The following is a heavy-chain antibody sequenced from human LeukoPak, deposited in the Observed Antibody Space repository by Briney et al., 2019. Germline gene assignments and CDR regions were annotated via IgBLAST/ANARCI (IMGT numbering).Heavy chain of an antibody. CDR3: VRHWPSDYRVNEMDV. CDR2: IYYTGST. CDR1: GGSISSSGYY. D-gene: IGHD4-11*01. J-gene: IGHJ6*02. V-gene: IGHV4-39*01. Sequence: SETLSLTCTVSGGSISSSGYYWGWIRQPPGKGPEWIGNIYYTGSTYYNPSLKSRVTMSLDMSKNQFSLNLSSVTVAHTAVNYCVRHWPSDYRVNEMDVWGQGTTVIVSS.